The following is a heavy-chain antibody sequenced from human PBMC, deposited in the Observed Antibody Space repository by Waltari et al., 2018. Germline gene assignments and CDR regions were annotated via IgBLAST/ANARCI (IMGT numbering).Heavy chain of an antibody. J-gene: IGHJ4*02. D-gene: IGHD6-13*01. V-gene: IGHV1-2*02. Sequence: QVQLVQPGAEVTRPGASVKVSCNASGYTFTGHYIHWIRQAPGQGLEWMGWINTNLGGTKFAQKFQGRITLTRDTSITTAYMELRRLTFDDTAVYYCARSPPSYSSSWYFFEHWGQGTLVTVSS. CDR2: INTNLGGT. CDR1: GYTFTGHY. CDR3: ARSPPSYSSSWYFFEH.